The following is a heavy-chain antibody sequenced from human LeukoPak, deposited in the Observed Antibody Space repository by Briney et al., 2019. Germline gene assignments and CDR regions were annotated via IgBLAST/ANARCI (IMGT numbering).Heavy chain of an antibody. CDR1: GYTFTSYD. D-gene: IGHD5-24*01. Sequence: GASVKVSCKASGYTFTSYDINWVRQATGQGLEWMGWMNPNSGNTGYAQKFQGRVTMTRNTSISTAYMELSSLRSEDTAVYYCAKRLQPTYYYGMDVWGQGTTVTVSS. J-gene: IGHJ6*02. CDR2: MNPNSGNT. CDR3: AKRLQPTYYYGMDV. V-gene: IGHV1-8*01.